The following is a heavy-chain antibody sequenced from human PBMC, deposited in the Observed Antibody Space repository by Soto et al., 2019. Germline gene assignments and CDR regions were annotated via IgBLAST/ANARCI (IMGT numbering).Heavy chain of an antibody. Sequence: QVQLQESGPGLVKPSQTLSLTCTVSGGSISRSGYFWSWIRQHPGKGLEWIGYIYDSWSTYYNPSLTSRVSLSVDTSKNQFSLHLTSVTAADTAMYYCARSSRSYFDYWGQGTLVTVSS. J-gene: IGHJ4*02. CDR3: ARSSRSYFDY. CDR1: GGSISRSGYF. CDR2: IYDSWST. V-gene: IGHV4-31*03.